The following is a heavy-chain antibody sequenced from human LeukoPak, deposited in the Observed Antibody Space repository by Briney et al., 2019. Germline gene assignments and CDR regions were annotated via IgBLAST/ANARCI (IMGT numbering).Heavy chain of an antibody. CDR1: GYTFTGYY. V-gene: IGHV1-2*02. CDR3: ARRHLVGAKAFDI. J-gene: IGHJ3*02. Sequence: GASVKVSCKASGYTFTGYYMHWVRQAPGQGLEWMGWINPNSGGTNYAQKFQGRVTMTRDTSISTAYMELSRLRSDDTAVYYCARRHLVGAKAFDIWGQGTMVTVSS. CDR2: INPNSGGT. D-gene: IGHD1-26*01.